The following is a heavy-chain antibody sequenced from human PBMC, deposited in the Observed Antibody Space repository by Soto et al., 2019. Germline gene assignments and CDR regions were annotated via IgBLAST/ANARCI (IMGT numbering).Heavy chain of an antibody. J-gene: IGHJ6*02. CDR2: IYYSGST. CDR3: ASYPGIAVAGTNYYYGMDV. D-gene: IGHD6-19*01. CDR1: GGSISSSSYY. V-gene: IGHV4-39*01. Sequence: PSETLSLTCTVSGGSISSSSYYWGWIRQPPGKGLEWIGSIYYSGSTYYNPSLKSRVTISVDTSENQFSLKLSSVTAADTAVYYCASYPGIAVAGTNYYYGMDVWGQGTTVT.